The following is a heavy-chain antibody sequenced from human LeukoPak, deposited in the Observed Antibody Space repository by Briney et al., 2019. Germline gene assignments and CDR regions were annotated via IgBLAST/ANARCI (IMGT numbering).Heavy chain of an antibody. Sequence: GGSLRLSCAASGFTFSSYAMHWVRQAPGKGLEWVALISYDGSNKYNADSVKGRFTISRDNSKNTLYLQMNRLRAEDTAVYYCAKVGSYHDFVYWGQGSLVTVSS. J-gene: IGHJ4*02. CDR3: AKVGSYHDFVY. CDR1: GFTFSSYA. V-gene: IGHV3-30*18. D-gene: IGHD1-26*01. CDR2: ISYDGSNK.